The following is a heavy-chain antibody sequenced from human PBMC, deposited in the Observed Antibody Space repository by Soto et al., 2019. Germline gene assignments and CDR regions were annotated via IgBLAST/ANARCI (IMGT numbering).Heavy chain of an antibody. CDR3: ATDLNWSGT. Sequence: EVQLEESGGGLVQPGGSLRLSCAASGFTFSSYWMTWVRQAPGKGLEFLATIKPDGSDTYYVDSVKGRLTISRDNAKNSLSLQMNSLRAEDTALYYCATDLNWSGTWGQGTMVTVSS. J-gene: IGHJ3*01. V-gene: IGHV3-7*01. D-gene: IGHD3-3*01. CDR1: GFTFSSYW. CDR2: IKPDGSDT.